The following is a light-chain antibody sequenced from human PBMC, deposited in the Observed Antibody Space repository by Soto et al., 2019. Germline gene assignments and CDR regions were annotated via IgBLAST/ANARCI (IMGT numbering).Light chain of an antibody. J-gene: IGKJ5*01. CDR1: QSVSSY. V-gene: IGKV3-11*01. CDR3: QQRSNWPLIT. Sequence: VLTQSPATLSLSPGERATLSCRASQSVSSYLAWYQQKPGQAPRLLIYDASNRATGIPARFSGSGSGTDFTLTISSLEPEDFAVYYCQQRSNWPLITFGQGTRLEIK. CDR2: DAS.